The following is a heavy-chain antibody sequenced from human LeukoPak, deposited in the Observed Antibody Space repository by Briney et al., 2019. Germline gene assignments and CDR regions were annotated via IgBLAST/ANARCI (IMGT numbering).Heavy chain of an antibody. CDR1: GFTFSGCE. D-gene: IGHD6-13*01. J-gene: IGHJ4*02. CDR2: ISRSGNTI. Sequence: PGGSLRLSCAISGFTFSGCELTWVRQAPGKGLEWISYISRSGNTIYYADSVKGRFTTSRDNAKNSLYLQMNSLRAEDTAVYYCARDWYSSSWYYWGQGTLVTVSS. V-gene: IGHV3-48*03. CDR3: ARDWYSSSWYY.